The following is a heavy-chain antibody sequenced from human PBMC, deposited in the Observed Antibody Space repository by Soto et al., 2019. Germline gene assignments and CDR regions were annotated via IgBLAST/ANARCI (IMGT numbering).Heavy chain of an antibody. Sequence: QVQLIQSGVEVRTPGASVKVSCQASGYNFSTYYMHWVRQAPGQGLEWMAIINPSGGRTVSAQKFQDRIPITRDPSTETVYMELGSLTSDDTAVYYCARDNYYGGSGYPLDLGGNGPLVTVSS. CDR1: GYNFSTYY. J-gene: IGHJ5*02. V-gene: IGHV1-46*01. CDR3: ARDNYYGGSGYPLDL. CDR2: INPSGGRT. D-gene: IGHD3-22*01.